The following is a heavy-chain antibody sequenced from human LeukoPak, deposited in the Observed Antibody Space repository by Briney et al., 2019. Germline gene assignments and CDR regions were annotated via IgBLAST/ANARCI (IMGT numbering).Heavy chain of an antibody. Sequence: ASVKVSCKASGYTFTSYGISWVRQAPGQGLEWMGWISAYNGNTNYAQKLQGRVTMTTDTSTSTAYMELRSLRSDDTAVYYCARGRSGYCSSTSCYLFDPWGQGTLVTVSS. CDR2: ISAYNGNT. CDR1: GYTFTSYG. D-gene: IGHD2-2*01. CDR3: ARGRSGYCSSTSCYLFDP. J-gene: IGHJ5*02. V-gene: IGHV1-18*01.